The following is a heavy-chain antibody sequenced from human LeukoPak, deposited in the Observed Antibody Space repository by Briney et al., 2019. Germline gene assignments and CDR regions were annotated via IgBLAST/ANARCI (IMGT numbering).Heavy chain of an antibody. D-gene: IGHD3-16*01. Sequence: GGSLRLACAASGFTFRSYGMSWVRQAPGKGLEWVSSLSGSGGSTYYADSVKGRFTISRDNSKNTLFLHMNSLRAEDTAVYYCAKALGGYDFDYWGQGTLVPVSS. V-gene: IGHV3-23*01. CDR3: AKALGGYDFDY. J-gene: IGHJ4*02. CDR1: GFTFRSYG. CDR2: LSGSGGST.